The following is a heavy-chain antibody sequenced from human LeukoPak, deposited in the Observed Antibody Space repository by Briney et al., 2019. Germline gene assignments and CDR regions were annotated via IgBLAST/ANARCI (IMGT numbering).Heavy chain of an antibody. CDR1: GGSLSSGSYY. D-gene: IGHD3-22*01. CDR2: IYTSGST. J-gene: IGHJ5*02. Sequence: SQTLSLTCTVSGGSLSSGSYYWSWIRQPAGKGLEWIGRIYTSGSTNYNPSLKSRVTISVDTSKNQSSLKLSSVTAADTAVYYCARDEGYYDSSGLDPWGQGTLVTVSS. CDR3: ARDEGYYDSSGLDP. V-gene: IGHV4-61*02.